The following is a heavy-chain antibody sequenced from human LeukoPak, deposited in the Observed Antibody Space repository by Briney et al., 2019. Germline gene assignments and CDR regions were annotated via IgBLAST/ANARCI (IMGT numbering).Heavy chain of an antibody. CDR1: GFTCSSYA. D-gene: IGHD2-2*01. Sequence: GPLRLSCAASGFTCSSYAMSWVRQAPGKGLEWVSAISGSGGSTYYADSVKGRFTISRDNSKNTLYLQMNSLRAEDTAVYYCAKEGGGYQLLPFDYWGQGTLVTVSS. CDR3: AKEGGGYQLLPFDY. V-gene: IGHV3-23*01. J-gene: IGHJ4*02. CDR2: ISGSGGST.